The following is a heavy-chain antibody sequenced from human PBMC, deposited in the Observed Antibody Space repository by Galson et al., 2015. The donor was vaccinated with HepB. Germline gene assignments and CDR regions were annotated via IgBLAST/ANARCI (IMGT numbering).Heavy chain of an antibody. Sequence: SLRLSCAASGFTFSSYWMSWVRQAPGKGLEWVANIKQDGSEKYYVDSVKGRFTISRDNAKNSLYLQMNSLRAEDTAVYYCATRGGYYDSSGYPAFYFDYWGQGTLVTVSS. CDR1: GFTFSSYW. J-gene: IGHJ4*02. D-gene: IGHD3-22*01. V-gene: IGHV3-7*03. CDR2: IKQDGSEK. CDR3: ATRGGYYDSSGYPAFYFDY.